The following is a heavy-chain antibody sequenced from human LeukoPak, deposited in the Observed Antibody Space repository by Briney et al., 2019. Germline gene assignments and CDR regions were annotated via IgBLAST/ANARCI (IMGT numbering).Heavy chain of an antibody. CDR3: ASFDPGIVGATGWDY. D-gene: IGHD1-26*01. CDR2: IYYSGST. V-gene: IGHV4-30-4*01. CDR1: GGSISSGDYY. J-gene: IGHJ4*02. Sequence: SETLSLTCTVSGGSISSGDYYWSWIRQPPGKGLEWIGYIYYSGSTYYNPSLKSRVTISVDTSKNQFSLKLSSVTAADTAAYYCASFDPGIVGATGWDYWGQGTLVTVSS.